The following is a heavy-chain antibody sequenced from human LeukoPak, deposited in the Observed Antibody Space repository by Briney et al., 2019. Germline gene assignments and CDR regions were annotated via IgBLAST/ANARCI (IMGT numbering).Heavy chain of an antibody. Sequence: PGGSLRLSCAASGFTVSSTYMTWVRQAPGKGLQWVSVIYTRGNTYYTDSVKGRFIISRDDSENTLYLQVNNLRAEDTAVYFCARPHNNSLDNAFDIWGRGTMVTVSA. D-gene: IGHD1/OR15-1a*01. V-gene: IGHV3-53*01. CDR2: IYTRGNT. CDR3: ARPHNNSLDNAFDI. J-gene: IGHJ3*02. CDR1: GFTVSSTY.